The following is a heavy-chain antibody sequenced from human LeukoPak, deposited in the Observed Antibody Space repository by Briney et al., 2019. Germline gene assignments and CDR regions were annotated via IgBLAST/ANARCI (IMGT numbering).Heavy chain of an antibody. CDR3: ARANLKGWLQSQSLNY. CDR1: GGTFSSYA. CDR2: INPSGGST. V-gene: IGHV1-46*01. D-gene: IGHD5-24*01. J-gene: IGHJ4*02. Sequence: ASVKVSCKASGGTFSSYAISWVRQAPGQGLEWMGIINPSGGSTSYAQKFQGRVTMTRDTSTSTVYMELSSLRSEDTAVYYCARANLKGWLQSQSLNYWGQGTLVTVSS.